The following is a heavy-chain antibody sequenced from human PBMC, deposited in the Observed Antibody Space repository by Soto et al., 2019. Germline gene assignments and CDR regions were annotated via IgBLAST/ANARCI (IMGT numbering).Heavy chain of an antibody. CDR1: GFTFSSYG. D-gene: IGHD6-19*01. V-gene: IGHV3-33*01. CDR3: ARGYISGWYSAVDI. CDR2: IWYDGSNK. Sequence: QVQLVESGGGVVQPGTSLRLSCAASGFTFSSYGMHWVRQAPGKGLEWVAVIWYDGSNKYYVDSVKGRFTISRDNSKNAVYLQMNSLRAEDTALYYCARGYISGWYSAVDIWGQGTMVTVSS. J-gene: IGHJ3*02.